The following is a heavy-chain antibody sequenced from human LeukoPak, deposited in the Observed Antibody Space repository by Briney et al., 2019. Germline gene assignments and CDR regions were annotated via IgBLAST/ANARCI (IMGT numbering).Heavy chain of an antibody. V-gene: IGHV1-69*05. CDR1: GGTFSSYA. J-gene: IGHJ4*02. Sequence: ASVKVSCKASGGTFSSYAISWVRQAPGQGLEWMGRIIPIFGTANYAQKFQGRVTITTDESTSTAYMELSSLRSEDTAVYYCARSPYGDWYYFDYWGQGTLVTVSS. D-gene: IGHD4-17*01. CDR2: IIPIFGTA. CDR3: ARSPYGDWYYFDY.